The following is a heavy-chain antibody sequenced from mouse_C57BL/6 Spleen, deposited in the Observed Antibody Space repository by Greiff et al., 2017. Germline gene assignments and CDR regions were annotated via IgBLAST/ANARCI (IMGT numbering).Heavy chain of an antibody. D-gene: IGHD2-2*01. CDR3: ARRGGYGYDEGRFDY. Sequence: EVQLQQSGPELVKPGASVKISCKASGYSFTDYNMHWVKQSNGKSLEWIGVINPNYGTTSYNQKFKGKATLTVDQSSSTAYMQLNRLTSEDSAVYYCARRGGYGYDEGRFDYWGQGTTLTVSS. V-gene: IGHV1-39*01. CDR1: GYSFTDYN. CDR2: INPNYGTT. J-gene: IGHJ2*01.